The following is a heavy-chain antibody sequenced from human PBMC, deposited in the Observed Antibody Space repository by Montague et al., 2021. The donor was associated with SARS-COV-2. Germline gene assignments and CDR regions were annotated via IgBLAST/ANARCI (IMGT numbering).Heavy chain of an antibody. D-gene: IGHD3-22*01. V-gene: IGHV4-61*01. Sequence: SETLSLTCSVSGVSISSGSYYWSWVRQPPGKGLEWIGYVYHTGSTNYNPPLKSRVTLSIDTSKNQFSLNLTSVTAADTAVYYCVREKYYFDDSGSKWGQGTLATV. CDR3: VREKYYFDDSGSK. CDR2: VYHTGST. CDR1: GVSISSGSYY. J-gene: IGHJ4*02.